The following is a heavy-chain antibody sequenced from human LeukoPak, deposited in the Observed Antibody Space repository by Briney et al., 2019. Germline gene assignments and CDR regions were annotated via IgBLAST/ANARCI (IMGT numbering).Heavy chain of an antibody. Sequence: GGSLRLSCAASGFTFSSYGMHWVRQAPGKGLEWVAVIWYDGSNKYYADSVKGRFTISRDNSKNTLYLQMNSLRAEDTAVYYCAKGGYGDYEDYWGQGTLVTVSS. D-gene: IGHD4-17*01. CDR2: IWYDGSNK. CDR3: AKGGYGDYEDY. J-gene: IGHJ4*02. CDR1: GFTFSSYG. V-gene: IGHV3-30*02.